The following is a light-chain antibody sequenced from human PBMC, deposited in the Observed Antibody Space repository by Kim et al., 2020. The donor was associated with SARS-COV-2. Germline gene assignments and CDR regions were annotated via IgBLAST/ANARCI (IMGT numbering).Light chain of an antibody. CDR1: QSISSY. CDR3: QQSYSTLTWT. V-gene: IGKV1-39*01. Sequence: DIQMTQSPSSLSASVGDRVTITCRASQSISSYLNWYQQKPGKAPKLLIYAASSLQSGDPSRFSGSGSGTDFTLTISSLQPEDFATYYCQQSYSTLTWTFGQGTKVDIK. J-gene: IGKJ1*01. CDR2: AAS.